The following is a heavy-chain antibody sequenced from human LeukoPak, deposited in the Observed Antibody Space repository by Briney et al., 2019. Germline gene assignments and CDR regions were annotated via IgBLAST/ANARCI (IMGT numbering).Heavy chain of an antibody. CDR2: IYYSGST. J-gene: IGHJ4*02. D-gene: IGHD2-15*01. CDR3: ARWAVVTANYFDY. Sequence: SETLSLTCTVSGGSISSYYWSWIRQPPGKGLEWIGYIYYSGSTNYNPSLKSRVTISVDTSKNQFSLKLSSVTAADTAVYYCARWAVVTANYFDYWGQGTLVTVSS. CDR1: GGSISSYY. V-gene: IGHV4-59*01.